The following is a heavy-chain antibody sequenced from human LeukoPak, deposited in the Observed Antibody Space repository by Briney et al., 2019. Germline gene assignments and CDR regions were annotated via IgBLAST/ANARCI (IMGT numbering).Heavy chain of an antibody. D-gene: IGHD5-18*01. Sequence: SETLSLTCTVSGGSISSYYWSWIRQPPGRGLEWIGYIYYSGSTNYNPSLKSRVTISVDTSKKQFSLNLRSVTAADTAVYYCARGESVDTAMSLDYWGQGTLVTVSS. J-gene: IGHJ4*02. V-gene: IGHV4-59*01. CDR2: IYYSGST. CDR1: GGSISSYY. CDR3: ARGESVDTAMSLDY.